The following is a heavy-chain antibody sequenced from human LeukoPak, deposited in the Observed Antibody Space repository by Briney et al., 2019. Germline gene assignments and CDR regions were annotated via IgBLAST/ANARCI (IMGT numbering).Heavy chain of an antibody. D-gene: IGHD5-18*01. V-gene: IGHV4-4*02. CDR1: GGSISSSNW. CDR2: IYHSGST. CDR3: ARDRGGYSYGYVDY. J-gene: IGHJ4*02. Sequence: SETLSLTCAVSGGSISSSNWWSWVRQPPGKGLEWIGEIYHSGSTNYNPSLKSRVTISVDKSKNQFSLKLSSVIAADTAVYYCARDRGGYSYGYVDYWGQGTLVTVSS.